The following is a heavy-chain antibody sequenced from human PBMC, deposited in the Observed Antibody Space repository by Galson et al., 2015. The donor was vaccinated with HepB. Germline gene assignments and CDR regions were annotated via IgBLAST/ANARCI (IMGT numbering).Heavy chain of an antibody. CDR3: ARAKTPDSSSWYRNYFDY. CDR2: INHSGST. Sequence: ETLSLTCAVYGGSFSGYYWSWIRQPPGKGLEWIGEINHSGSTNYNPSLKSRVTISVDTSKNQFSLKLSSVTAADTAVYYCARAKTPDSSSWYRNYFDYWGQGTLVTVSS. D-gene: IGHD6-13*01. V-gene: IGHV4-34*01. J-gene: IGHJ4*02. CDR1: GGSFSGYY.